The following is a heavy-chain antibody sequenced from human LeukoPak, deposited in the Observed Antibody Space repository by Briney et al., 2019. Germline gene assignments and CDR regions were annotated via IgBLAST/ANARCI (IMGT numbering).Heavy chain of an antibody. CDR1: GYTFSDYA. Sequence: GASVKVSCKASGYTFSDYAVHWVRQAPGERLEWMGWIVPGYGHTKYSQKFQDRVTISRDTSVNTVYMDLSSLRSEEDTAMYYCARDDGSTWLLDYWGQGTLVTVSS. J-gene: IGHJ4*02. CDR3: ARDDGSTWLLDY. V-gene: IGHV1-3*01. CDR2: IVPGYGHT. D-gene: IGHD5-12*01.